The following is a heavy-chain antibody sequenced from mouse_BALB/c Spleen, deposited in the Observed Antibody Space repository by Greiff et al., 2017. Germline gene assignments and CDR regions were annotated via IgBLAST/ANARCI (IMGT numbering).Heavy chain of an antibody. CDR2: IYPGSGST. CDR3: TRDPTRYDAPWFAY. J-gene: IGHJ3*01. Sequence: LKQPGSELVRPGASVKLSCKASGYTFTSYWMHWVKQRPGQGLEWIGNIYPGSGSTNYDEKFKSKATLTVDTSSSTAYMQLSSLTSEDSAVYYCTRDPTRYDAPWFAYWGQGTLVTVSA. CDR1: GYTFTSYW. D-gene: IGHD1-1*01. V-gene: IGHV1S22*01.